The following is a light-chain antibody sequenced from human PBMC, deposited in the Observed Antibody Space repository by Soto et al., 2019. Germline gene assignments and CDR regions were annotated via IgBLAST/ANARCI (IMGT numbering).Light chain of an antibody. Sequence: QSVLTQPPSASETPGQRVTISCSGSSSNIGSNYVNWYQHLPGTAPKLLIYSDDQRPSGVPDRFSGSKSGTSASLAISGLQSEDEADYFCAAWNDNPNGPGNVFGTGTKVTVL. CDR2: SDD. CDR1: SSNIGSNY. J-gene: IGLJ1*01. CDR3: AAWNDNPNGPGNV. V-gene: IGLV1-44*01.